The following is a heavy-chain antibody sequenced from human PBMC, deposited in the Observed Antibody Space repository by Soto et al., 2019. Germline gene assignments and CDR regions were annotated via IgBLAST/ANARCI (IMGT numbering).Heavy chain of an antibody. CDR1: GYIFTGYY. Sequence: ASVKVSCRASGYIFTGYYLHWMRQAPGQGLEWVGWIYPHTGDTNSARKFRGRVTVTSDTYISTAYMELTRLRPDDTAVYFCARGGSGDRGSAYYPWFDTWGQGNLVTVS. CDR3: ARGGSGDRGSAYYPWFDT. D-gene: IGHD3-3*01. J-gene: IGHJ5*02. V-gene: IGHV1-2*02. CDR2: IYPHTGDT.